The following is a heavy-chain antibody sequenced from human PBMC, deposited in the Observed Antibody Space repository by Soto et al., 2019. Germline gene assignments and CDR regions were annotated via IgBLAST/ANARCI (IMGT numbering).Heavy chain of an antibody. CDR2: ISSDGSNK. Sequence: QVQLVESGRGVVQPGRSLRLSCAASGFTFSSYGMHWVRQAPGKGLEWVAVISSDGSNKYYADSVKGRFTISRDNSKNTLYLQMNSLRAEDTAVYYCAKETYSGPLDYWGQGTLVTVSS. CDR1: GFTFSSYG. D-gene: IGHD2-15*01. CDR3: AKETYSGPLDY. V-gene: IGHV3-30*18. J-gene: IGHJ4*02.